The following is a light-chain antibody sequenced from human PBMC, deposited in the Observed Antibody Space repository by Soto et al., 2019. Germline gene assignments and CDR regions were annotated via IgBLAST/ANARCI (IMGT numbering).Light chain of an antibody. Sequence: DIQITHITSTLSASVGDRVTITCRASQSIRSWLAWYPQKQGKAPKXLIYDDSSLESGVPSRVSGTLYGTAGTINCRSLQPDDFSTYYGQQYNRYSWTLGQGTMVDI. CDR1: QSIRSW. J-gene: IGKJ1*01. V-gene: IGKV1-5*01. CDR3: QQYNRYSWT. CDR2: DDS.